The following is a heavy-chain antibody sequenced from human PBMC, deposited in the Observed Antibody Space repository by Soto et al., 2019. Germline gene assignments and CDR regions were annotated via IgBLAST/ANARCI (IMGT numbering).Heavy chain of an antibody. CDR2: INHSGST. V-gene: IGHV4-34*01. CDR3: ARYKTTGLFDY. Sequence: WTWIRQPPGTGLEWIGEINHSGSTNYNPSLKSRVTISVYTSKNQFSLKLTSVTAADTAVYYCARYKTTGLFDYWGQGTLVTVSS. J-gene: IGHJ4*02. D-gene: IGHD1-7*01.